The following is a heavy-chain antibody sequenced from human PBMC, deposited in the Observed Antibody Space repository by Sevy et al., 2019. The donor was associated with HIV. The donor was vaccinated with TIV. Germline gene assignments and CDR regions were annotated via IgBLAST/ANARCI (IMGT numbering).Heavy chain of an antibody. CDR2: IYYSGST. J-gene: IGHJ6*02. CDR1: GGSISSYY. Sequence: SETLSLTCTVSGGSISSYYWSWIRQPPGKGLEWIGYIYYSGSTNYNPTLKSRVTISVDTSKNQFSLKLSSVTAADTAVYYCVRDGCSSTSCYDNYYYGMDVWGQGTTVTVSS. CDR3: VRDGCSSTSCYDNYYYGMDV. V-gene: IGHV4-59*01. D-gene: IGHD2-2*01.